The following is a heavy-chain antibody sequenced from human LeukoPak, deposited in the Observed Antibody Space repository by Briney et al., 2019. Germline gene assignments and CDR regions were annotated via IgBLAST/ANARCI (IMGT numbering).Heavy chain of an antibody. J-gene: IGHJ4*02. CDR3: TLPGDQLSQFDY. CDR2: IKSKTDGGTT. Sequence: PGGSLRLSRAASGFTFSNYAMTWVRQAPGKGLEWVGRIKSKTDGGTTDYAAPVKGRFTISRDESKNTLYLQMNSLKTEDTAVYYCTLPGDQLSQFDYWGQGTLVTVSS. D-gene: IGHD2-2*01. CDR1: GFTFSNYA. V-gene: IGHV3-15*01.